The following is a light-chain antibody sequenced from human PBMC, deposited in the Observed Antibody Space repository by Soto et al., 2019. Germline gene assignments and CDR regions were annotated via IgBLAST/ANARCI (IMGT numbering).Light chain of an antibody. V-gene: IGLV2-8*01. J-gene: IGLJ2*01. CDR1: SNVVGAYNF. CDR2: EVN. Sequence: QSAVTQPPSASGSPGQSVTVSCTGTSNVVGAYNFISWYQQHPGKAPKLMIYEVNKRPSGVPDRFSGSKSGNTASLTVSGLQPEDEADYYCSSYGGSNNLLFGGGTKLTVL. CDR3: SSYGGSNNLL.